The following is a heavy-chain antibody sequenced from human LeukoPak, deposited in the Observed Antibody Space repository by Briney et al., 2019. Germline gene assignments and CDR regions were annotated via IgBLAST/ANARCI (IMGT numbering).Heavy chain of an antibody. J-gene: IGHJ4*02. V-gene: IGHV3-53*01. CDR3: ATLGSAYDFDY. D-gene: IGHD3-22*01. CDR2: IYTGANT. CDR1: GFTVSSNY. Sequence: PGGSLRLSCAVSGFTVSSNYMKWVRQAPGKGLEWVSSIYTGANTYYADSVKGRFIISRDNSKNTLYLQMNSLRAEDTAVYYCATLGSAYDFDYWGQGALVTVSS.